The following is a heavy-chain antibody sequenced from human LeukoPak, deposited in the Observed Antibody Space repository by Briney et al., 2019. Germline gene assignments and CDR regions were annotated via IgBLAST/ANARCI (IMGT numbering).Heavy chain of an antibody. D-gene: IGHD6-13*01. Sequence: SETLSLTCTVSGGSISSYYWSWIRQAPGKGLEWIGNIYYSGSTNYNPSLKSRVTVSVDTSKNQFSLKLSSVTAADTAVYYCARPGIAAAGTLDYWGQGTLVTVSS. J-gene: IGHJ4*02. CDR3: ARPGIAAAGTLDY. CDR2: IYYSGST. V-gene: IGHV4-59*08. CDR1: GGSISSYY.